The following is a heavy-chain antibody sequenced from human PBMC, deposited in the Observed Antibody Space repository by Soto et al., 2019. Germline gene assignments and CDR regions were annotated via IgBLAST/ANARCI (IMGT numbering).Heavy chain of an antibody. CDR3: ARRYSGYDFDY. Sequence: SETLSLTCAVYGGSFSDYDWSWIRQPPGKGLEWIGEINYSGSTNYNPSLKSRVTISVDTSKTQFSLKLSSVTAADTAVYYCARRYSGYDFDYWGQGTLVTVSS. D-gene: IGHD5-12*01. CDR1: GGSFSDYD. J-gene: IGHJ4*02. V-gene: IGHV4-34*01. CDR2: INYSGST.